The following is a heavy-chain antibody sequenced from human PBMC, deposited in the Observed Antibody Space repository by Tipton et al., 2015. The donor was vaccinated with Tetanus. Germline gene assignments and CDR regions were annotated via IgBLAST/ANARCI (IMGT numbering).Heavy chain of an antibody. Sequence: QLVQSGGEVKRPGESLKTSCKGSGYIFNNYWIGWVRQKPGKGLEWMGIIYPGDSDTRYSPSFQGQATISVDKSINTAYLQWSSLKASDTSMFYCARAHCTDGVCNFDFWGQGALVTVAS. CDR2: IYPGDSDT. V-gene: IGHV5-51*01. D-gene: IGHD2-8*01. J-gene: IGHJ4*02. CDR1: GYIFNNYW. CDR3: ARAHCTDGVCNFDF.